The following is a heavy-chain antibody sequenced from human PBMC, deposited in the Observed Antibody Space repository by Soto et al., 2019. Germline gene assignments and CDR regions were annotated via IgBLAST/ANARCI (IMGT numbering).Heavy chain of an antibody. D-gene: IGHD3-3*01. CDR2: INPSGGST. Sequence: ASVKGSCKASGYTFTSYYMHWVRQATGQGLEWMGIINPSGGSTSYAQKFQGRVTMTRDTSTSTVYMELSSLRSEDTAVYYCARAYDFWSGRAPFDYWGQGTLVTVSS. J-gene: IGHJ4*02. CDR3: ARAYDFWSGRAPFDY. CDR1: GYTFTSYY. V-gene: IGHV1-46*01.